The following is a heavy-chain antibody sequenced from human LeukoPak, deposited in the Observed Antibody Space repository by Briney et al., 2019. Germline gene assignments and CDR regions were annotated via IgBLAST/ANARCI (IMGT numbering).Heavy chain of an antibody. CDR2: IYSGGST. CDR3: ARGMTTVTNYYYYYGMDV. Sequence: GGSLRLSCAASGFTVSSNYMSWVRQAPGKGLEWVSVIYSGGSTYYADSVKGRFTISRHNSKNTLYLQMNSLRAEDTAVYYCARGMTTVTNYYYYYGMDVWSQGTTVTVSS. CDR1: GFTVSSNY. D-gene: IGHD4-17*01. V-gene: IGHV3-53*04. J-gene: IGHJ6*02.